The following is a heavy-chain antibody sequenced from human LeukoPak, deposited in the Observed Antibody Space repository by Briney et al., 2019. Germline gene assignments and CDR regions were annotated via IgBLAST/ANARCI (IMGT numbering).Heavy chain of an antibody. CDR1: GFTFRDYY. CDR3: ARDGGYGGNPNDAFDM. V-gene: IGHV3-11*06. CDR2: ISSSSSYT. Sequence: GSLRLSCAASGFTFRDYYMSWIRQAPGRGLEWVSYISSSSSYTNYADSVKGRFTISRDNSKNTLYLQMNSLRAEDTAVYYCARDGGYGGNPNDAFDMWGQGTMVTVSS. D-gene: IGHD4-23*01. J-gene: IGHJ3*02.